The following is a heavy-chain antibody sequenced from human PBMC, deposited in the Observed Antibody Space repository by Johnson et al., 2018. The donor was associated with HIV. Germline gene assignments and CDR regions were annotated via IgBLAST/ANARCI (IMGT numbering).Heavy chain of an antibody. CDR2: ISYGGNKQ. Sequence: QVQLVESGGGVVQTGRSLRLSCAASGFTFSSYAMHWVRQPPGKGLEWVAVISYGGNKQYYVDSVEGRFTISRDNSKDTLYLQMNNLTIEDTAVYSCARDFGLGDLSYETVDAFDFWGPGTLVTVSS. CDR3: ARDFGLGDLSYETVDAFDF. D-gene: IGHD3-16*02. V-gene: IGHV3-30-3*01. J-gene: IGHJ3*01. CDR1: GFTFSSYA.